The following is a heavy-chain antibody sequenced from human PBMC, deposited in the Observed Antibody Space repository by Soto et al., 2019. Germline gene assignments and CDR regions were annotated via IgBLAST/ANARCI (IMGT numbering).Heavy chain of an antibody. J-gene: IGHJ4*02. V-gene: IGHV4-4*07. CDR1: GASVSSYY. CDR2: FYTSGST. CDR3: ARTMFQYDSSPEGF. Sequence: SETLSLTCTVSGASVSSYYWSWIRQPAGKGLEWIGRFYTSGSTNYNPSLRSRVTMSIDTSKNQFSLELRSVTAADAAVYYCARTMFQYDSSPEGFWGQGILVTVS. D-gene: IGHD3-22*01.